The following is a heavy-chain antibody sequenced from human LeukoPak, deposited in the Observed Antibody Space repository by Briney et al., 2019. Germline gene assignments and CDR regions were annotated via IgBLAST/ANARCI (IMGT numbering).Heavy chain of an antibody. Sequence: ASVKVSCKASGYTFTGYYMHWVRQAPGLGLEWMAWINPNSGDTNYAQKFQGRVTMTRDTSISTAYMELSRLTSDDTAVYYCARDPYSSGWVYFDYWGQGTLVTVSS. V-gene: IGHV1-2*02. CDR1: GYTFTGYY. CDR3: ARDPYSSGWVYFDY. J-gene: IGHJ4*02. D-gene: IGHD6-19*01. CDR2: INPNSGDT.